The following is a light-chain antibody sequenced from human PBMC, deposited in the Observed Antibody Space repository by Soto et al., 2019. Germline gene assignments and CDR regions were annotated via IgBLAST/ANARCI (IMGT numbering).Light chain of an antibody. V-gene: IGKV3-15*01. Sequence: EIVLTQSPGTLYLSPGEGATLSCRASQGTNNYLAWYQQKPGQAPRLLIYGASTRATGLPARFSGSGSGTEFTLTISSLQSEDFATYYCQQYNSYPLTFGGGTKVDIK. CDR2: GAS. CDR3: QQYNSYPLT. CDR1: QGTNNY. J-gene: IGKJ4*01.